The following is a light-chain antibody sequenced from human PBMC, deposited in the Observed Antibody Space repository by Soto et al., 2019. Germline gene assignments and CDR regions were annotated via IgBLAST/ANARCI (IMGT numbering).Light chain of an antibody. CDR1: TSNVGVNT. CDR3: AAWDASMYVYV. J-gene: IGLJ1*01. Sequence: QSVLTQPPSASGTPGQRVTISCSGSTSNVGVNTVNWYQQLPGTAPKLLIYSTDQRPSGVPDRFSGSKSGNSASLAISGLQPADEADYYCAAWDASMYVYVFGNGTKVTVL. CDR2: STD. V-gene: IGLV1-44*01.